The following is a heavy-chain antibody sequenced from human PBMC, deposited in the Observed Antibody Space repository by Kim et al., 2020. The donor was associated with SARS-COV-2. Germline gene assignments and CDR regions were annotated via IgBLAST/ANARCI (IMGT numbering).Heavy chain of an antibody. CDR3: ARNFLRWVAGTIEDY. D-gene: IGHD6-19*01. CDR2: IYYSGST. J-gene: IGHJ4*02. CDR1: GGSISSSSYY. V-gene: IGHV4-39*01. Sequence: SETLSLTCTVSGGSISSSSYYWGWIRQPPGKGLEWIGSIYYSGSTYYNPSLKSRVTISVDTSKNQFSLKLSSVTAADTAVYYCARNFLRWVAGTIEDYWGQGTLVTVSS.